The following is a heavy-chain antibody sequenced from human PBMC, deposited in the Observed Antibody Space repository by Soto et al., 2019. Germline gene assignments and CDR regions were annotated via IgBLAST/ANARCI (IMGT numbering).Heavy chain of an antibody. D-gene: IGHD6-6*01. CDR1: GFSLSSSDVG. Sequence: QITLKESGPTLVRPTQPLTLTCTFSGFSLSSSDVGVGWIRQPPGQALEWLAVIYWDDDKRYRSSLKSRLTITTDTSKNQVVLTMTNMDAADTGTYYCAHTRYSKSSFDYWGQGTLVTVSA. CDR3: AHTRYSKSSFDY. J-gene: IGHJ4*02. V-gene: IGHV2-5*02. CDR2: IYWDDDK.